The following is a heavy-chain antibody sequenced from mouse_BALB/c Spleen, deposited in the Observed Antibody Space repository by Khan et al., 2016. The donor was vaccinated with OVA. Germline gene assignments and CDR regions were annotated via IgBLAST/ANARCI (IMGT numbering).Heavy chain of an antibody. D-gene: IGHD3-2*01. CDR2: INPSNDYT. CDR3: ARSGQLGLRGGFTY. CDR1: GYTFTTYT. V-gene: IGHV1-4*01. Sequence: VKLLESGAELARPGASVKMSCKTSGYTFTTYTLHWVKQRPGRSLEWIGYINPSNDYTNYNQKFKDKSTLTADKSSSTAYMQLSSLTSEDSVVYYCARSGQLGLRGGFTYWGQGTLVTVSA. J-gene: IGHJ3*01.